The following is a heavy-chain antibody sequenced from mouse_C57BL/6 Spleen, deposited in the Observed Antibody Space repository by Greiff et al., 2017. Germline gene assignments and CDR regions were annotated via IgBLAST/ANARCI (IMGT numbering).Heavy chain of an antibody. CDR3: AKWGSYDYHWYFEV. V-gene: IGHV1-18*01. J-gene: IGHJ1*03. D-gene: IGHD2-4*01. CDR2: INPNNGGT. CDR1: GYTFTDYN. Sequence: VQLQQSGPELVKPGASVKIPCKASGYTFTDYNMDWVKQSHGKSLEWIGDINPNNGGTIYNQKFKGKATLTVDKSSSTAYMERRSLTSEDTAVYYCAKWGSYDYHWYFEVWGTGTTVTVSS.